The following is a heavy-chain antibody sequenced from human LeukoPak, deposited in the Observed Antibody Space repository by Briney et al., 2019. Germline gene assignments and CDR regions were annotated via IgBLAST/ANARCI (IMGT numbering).Heavy chain of an antibody. D-gene: IGHD2-2*01. CDR1: GYTFTGYY. J-gene: IGHJ4*02. CDR3: ARGKGLYCSSTSCYRNFDY. Sequence: ASVKVSCKASGYTFTGYYMHWVRQAPGQGLEWMGWINPNSGGTNYAQKFQGRVTMTRDTSISTAYMELSRLRSDDTAVYYCARGKGLYCSSTSCYRNFDYWGQGTLVTVSS. CDR2: INPNSGGT. V-gene: IGHV1-2*02.